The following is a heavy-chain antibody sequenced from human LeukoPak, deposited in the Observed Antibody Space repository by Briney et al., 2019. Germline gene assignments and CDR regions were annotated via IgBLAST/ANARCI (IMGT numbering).Heavy chain of an antibody. J-gene: IGHJ4*02. CDR2: IYTGGTT. D-gene: IGHD3-16*01. V-gene: IGHV3-66*01. Sequence: GGSLRLSCAASGFTVSSSNYMNWVRQAPGKGLEWVSGIYTGGTTYYTDSVKGRFTISRDNPNNTLYLQMHSLRAEDTAVYYCAREISWFGVWGQGTLVTVSS. CDR1: GFTVSSSNY. CDR3: AREISWFGV.